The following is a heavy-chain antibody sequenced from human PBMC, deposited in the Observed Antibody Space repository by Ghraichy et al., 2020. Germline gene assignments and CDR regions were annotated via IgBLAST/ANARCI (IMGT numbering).Heavy chain of an antibody. J-gene: IGHJ5*02. CDR2: IKQDGSEK. D-gene: IGHD6-19*01. Sequence: GESLNISCAASGFTFSNYWMSWARQAPGKGLEWVANIKQDGSEKHYVDSVEGRITISRDNAKNSLYLQMNSLRAEDTAVYYCARGSSGAHQDWFDPWGQGTLVTVCS. V-gene: IGHV3-7*03. CDR3: ARGSSGAHQDWFDP. CDR1: GFTFSNYW.